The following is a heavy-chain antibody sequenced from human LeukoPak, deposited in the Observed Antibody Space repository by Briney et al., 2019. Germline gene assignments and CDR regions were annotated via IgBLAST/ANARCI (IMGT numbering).Heavy chain of an antibody. CDR3: ARGSSPRDY. CDR2: IYYSGST. J-gene: IGHJ4*02. D-gene: IGHD6-6*01. Sequence: SETLSLTCTVSGGSISTYYWSWIRQPPGKGLEWIGYIYYSGSTNYNPSLESRVTIPVDTSKNQFFLRLSSVTAADTAVYYCARGSSPRDYWGQGTLVTVSS. V-gene: IGHV4-59*01. CDR1: GGSISTYY.